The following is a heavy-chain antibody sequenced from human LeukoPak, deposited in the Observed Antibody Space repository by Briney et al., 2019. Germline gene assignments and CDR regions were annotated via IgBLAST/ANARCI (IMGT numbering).Heavy chain of an antibody. J-gene: IGHJ4*02. CDR1: GFTFSSFA. CDR3: AKDNGAAAASDY. D-gene: IGHD6-13*01. V-gene: IGHV3-23*01. CDR2: ISGGGGNT. Sequence: HPGGSLRLSCAASGFTFSSFAMSWVRQAPGKGLKWISTISGGGGNTYYADSVKGRLTISRDNSKNTLYLQMNSLRAEDTAVYYCAKDNGAAAASDYWGQGTLVTVSS.